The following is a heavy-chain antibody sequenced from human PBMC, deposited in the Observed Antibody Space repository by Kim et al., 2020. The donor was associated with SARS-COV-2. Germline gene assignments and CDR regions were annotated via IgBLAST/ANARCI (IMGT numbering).Heavy chain of an antibody. Sequence: SVKVSCKALGGTFSTYGIYWVRQAPGQGLEWMGGIIPLFGAARSAQKFQGRVTITADKSTNTAFLELRSLRSEDTALYYCARSLYCTSTTCSVKNCGMD. CDR2: IIPLFGAA. CDR1: GGTFSTYG. V-gene: IGHV1-69*06. J-gene: IGHJ6*03. CDR3: ARSLYCTSTTCSVKNCGMD. D-gene: IGHD2-2*01.